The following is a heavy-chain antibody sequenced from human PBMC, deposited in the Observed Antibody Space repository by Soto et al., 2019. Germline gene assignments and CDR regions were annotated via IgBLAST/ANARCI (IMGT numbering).Heavy chain of an antibody. Sequence: EVQLVESGGGLVQPGGSLRLSCAASGFTFSSYWMSWVRQAPGKGLEWVANIKQDGSEKYYVDSVKGRFTISRDNAKNSLYLQMNSLRAEDTAVYYCARDTDTAMVLGAFDIWGQGTMVTVSS. V-gene: IGHV3-7*01. J-gene: IGHJ3*02. CDR2: IKQDGSEK. CDR1: GFTFSSYW. D-gene: IGHD5-18*01. CDR3: ARDTDTAMVLGAFDI.